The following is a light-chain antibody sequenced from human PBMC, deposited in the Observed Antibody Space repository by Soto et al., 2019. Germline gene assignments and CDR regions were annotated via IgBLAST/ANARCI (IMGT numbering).Light chain of an antibody. Sequence: TVMTQSHRNLSVSPERIDIRSRRTSKFISNSLAWYQQRPGQPPRLLIYGAFTRAAGISARFRGSESGTEFNLTMRCLQSEDFAVYFCEQPSTGPGRLGEGTKVDIK. CDR1: KFISNS. V-gene: IGKV3-15*01. J-gene: IGKJ1*01. CDR2: GAF. CDR3: EQPSTGPGR.